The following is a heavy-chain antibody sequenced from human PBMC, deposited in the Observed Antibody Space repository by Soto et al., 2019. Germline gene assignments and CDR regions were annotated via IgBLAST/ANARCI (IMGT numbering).Heavy chain of an antibody. CDR3: AKEGGKEAYLANCFAP. D-gene: IGHD1-26*01. V-gene: IGHV1-69*13. J-gene: IGHJ5*02. CDR2: IIPIFGSV. Sequence: SVKVSCKASGYTFTSYGITWVRQAPGQGLEWLGRIIPIFGSVTFAQKFQGRITLTADESTTTVYMELSSLRSDDTAVYYCAKEGGKEAYLANCFAPGAQGPQATVPS. CDR1: GYTFTSYG.